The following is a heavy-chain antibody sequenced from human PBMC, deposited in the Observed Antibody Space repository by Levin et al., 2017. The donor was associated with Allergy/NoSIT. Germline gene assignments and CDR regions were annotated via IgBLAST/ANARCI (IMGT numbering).Heavy chain of an antibody. CDR2: IIPIFGTA. V-gene: IGHV1-69*06. J-gene: IGHJ4*02. CDR1: GGTFSSYA. Sequence: KISCKASGGTFSSYAISWVRQAPGQGLEWMGGIIPIFGTANYAQKFQGRVTITADKSTSTAYMELSSLRSEDTAVYYCARVQIGYYGSGSRYYFDYWGQGTLVTVSS. CDR3: ARVQIGYYGSGSRYYFDY. D-gene: IGHD3-10*01.